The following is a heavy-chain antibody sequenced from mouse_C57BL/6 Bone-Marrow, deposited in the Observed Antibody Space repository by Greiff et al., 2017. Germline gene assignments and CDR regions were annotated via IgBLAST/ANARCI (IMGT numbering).Heavy chain of an antibody. J-gene: IGHJ3*01. CDR1: GYTFTSYW. CDR2: IHPNSGST. Sequence: QVQLQQPGAELVKPGASVKLSCKASGYTFTSYWMHWVKQRPGQGLEWIGMIHPNSGSTNYNEKFKSKATLTVDKSSSTAYMQLSSLTSEDSAVYYGARLRDGYWFAYWGQGTLVTVSA. CDR3: ARLRDGYWFAY. V-gene: IGHV1-64*01. D-gene: IGHD2-3*01.